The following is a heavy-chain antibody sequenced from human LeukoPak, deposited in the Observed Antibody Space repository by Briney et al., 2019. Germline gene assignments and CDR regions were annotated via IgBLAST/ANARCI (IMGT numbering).Heavy chain of an antibody. CDR1: GFTFSSYA. D-gene: IGHD5-12*01. Sequence: PGGSLRLSCAASGFTFSSYAMSWVRQAPGKGLEWVSAISGSGGSTYYADSVKGRFTISRDNSKNTLYLQMNSLRAEDTALYYXXXXXGYGYYYGMDVWGQGTTVTVSS. V-gene: IGHV3-23*01. J-gene: IGHJ6*02. CDR3: XXXXGYGYYYGMDV. CDR2: ISGSGGST.